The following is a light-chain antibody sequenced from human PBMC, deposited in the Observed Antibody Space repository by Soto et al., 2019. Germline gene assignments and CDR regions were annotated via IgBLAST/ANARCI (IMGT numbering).Light chain of an antibody. J-gene: IGLJ2*01. CDR3: SSYTSSSTRVV. V-gene: IGLV2-14*01. Sequence: QSALTQPASVSGSPGQSITISCTGTSSDVGGYNYVSWYQQHPGKAPKLMIYEVSNRPSGVSNRFSGSKSGNTASLTISGLQAEDEADYYCSSYTSSSTRVVFGGGTKHRP. CDR1: SSDVGGYNY. CDR2: EVS.